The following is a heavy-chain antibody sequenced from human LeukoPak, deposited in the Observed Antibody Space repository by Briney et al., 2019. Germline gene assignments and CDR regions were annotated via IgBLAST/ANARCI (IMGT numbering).Heavy chain of an antibody. CDR3: AKGAGPPWFDP. Sequence: SETLSLTCTVSGGSISSSSYYWGWIRQPPGKGLEWIGSIYYSGSTYYNPSLKSRVAISVDTSKNQFSLKLSSVTAADTAVYYCAKGAGPPWFDPWGQGTLVTVSS. CDR1: GGSISSSSYY. J-gene: IGHJ5*02. D-gene: IGHD6-19*01. CDR2: IYYSGST. V-gene: IGHV4-39*01.